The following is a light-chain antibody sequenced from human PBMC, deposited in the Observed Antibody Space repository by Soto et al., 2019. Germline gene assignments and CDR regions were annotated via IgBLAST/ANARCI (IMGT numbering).Light chain of an antibody. Sequence: QSVLTQPPSASGAPGQRVPISCSGSRSNIGSNYVYWYQQLPGTAPKLLIYRNNQRPSGVPDRFSGSKSGTSASLAISGLRSEDEADYYCAAWDDSLSGYVFGTGTKVTVL. J-gene: IGLJ1*01. CDR3: AAWDDSLSGYV. V-gene: IGLV1-47*01. CDR2: RNN. CDR1: RSNIGSNY.